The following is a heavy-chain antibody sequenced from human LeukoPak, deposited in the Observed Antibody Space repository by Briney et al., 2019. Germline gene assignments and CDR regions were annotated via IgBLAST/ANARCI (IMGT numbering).Heavy chain of an antibody. Sequence: GESLKISCKGSGYSFASYWIGWVRQMPGKGLEWMGIVYPGDSDTRYSPSFQGQVTISADKSISTAYLQWSSLKASDTAMYYCARQVYDIFTGYQDYFDYWGQGTLLTVSS. CDR1: GYSFASYW. CDR2: VYPGDSDT. CDR3: ARQVYDIFTGYQDYFDY. V-gene: IGHV5-51*01. J-gene: IGHJ4*02. D-gene: IGHD3-9*01.